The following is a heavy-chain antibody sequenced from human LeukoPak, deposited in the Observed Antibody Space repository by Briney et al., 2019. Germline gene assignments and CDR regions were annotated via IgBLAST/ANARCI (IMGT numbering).Heavy chain of an antibody. CDR1: GGSISSGDYY. CDR3: ASNYYYDSSGYPYFDY. Sequence: PSQTLSLTCTVSGGSISSGDYYWSWIRQPPGKGLEWIGYTYYSGSTYYNPSLKSRVTISVDTSKNQFSLKLSSVTAADTAVYYCASNYYYDSSGYPYFDYWGQGTLVTVSS. CDR2: TYYSGST. J-gene: IGHJ4*02. V-gene: IGHV4-30-4*01. D-gene: IGHD3-22*01.